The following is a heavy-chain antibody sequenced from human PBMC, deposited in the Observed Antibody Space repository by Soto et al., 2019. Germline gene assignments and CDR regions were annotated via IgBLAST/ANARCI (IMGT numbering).Heavy chain of an antibody. D-gene: IGHD1-1*01. CDR3: ERGHWSSHHDY. V-gene: IGHV4-34*01. CDR1: GGSFSGYF. Sequence: SETLSLTCAVYGGSFSGYFWSWIRQPPGKGLEWIGEINHSGSTNYNPSLKSRVTISVDTSKNQYSLKLSSVTAADTAVYYCERGHWSSHHDYWGQGTLVTVSS. J-gene: IGHJ4*02. CDR2: INHSGST.